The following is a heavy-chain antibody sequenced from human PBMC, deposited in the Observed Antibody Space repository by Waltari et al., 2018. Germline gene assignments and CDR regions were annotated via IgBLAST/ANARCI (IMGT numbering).Heavy chain of an antibody. Sequence: QVQLQESGPGLVKPSETLSLTCAVSGYSISSGYYWGWIRQPPGKGLEWIGSIYQSGSTYYNPAPKSRVTISVDTSKNQFSLKLSSVTAADTAVYYCARCSGWDLDYWGQGTLVTVSS. CDR3: ARCSGWDLDY. CDR1: GYSISSGYY. CDR2: IYQSGST. D-gene: IGHD6-19*01. V-gene: IGHV4-38-2*01. J-gene: IGHJ4*02.